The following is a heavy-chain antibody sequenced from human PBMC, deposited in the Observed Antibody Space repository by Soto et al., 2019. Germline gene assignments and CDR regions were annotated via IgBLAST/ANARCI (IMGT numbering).Heavy chain of an antibody. Sequence: QVQLRESGPGLVKPSDTLFLICTVSGGSVSTYYWSWIRQPPGKGLEWIASVYYNGFTNYNPSLMSRVTMSVDTFRNQFSLRLNSVTAADTAMYYCARVSYDLVYYFDFWGQGTLVTVSS. D-gene: IGHD3-16*01. CDR3: ARVSYDLVYYFDF. J-gene: IGHJ4*02. CDR1: GGSVSTYY. CDR2: VYYNGFT. V-gene: IGHV4-59*02.